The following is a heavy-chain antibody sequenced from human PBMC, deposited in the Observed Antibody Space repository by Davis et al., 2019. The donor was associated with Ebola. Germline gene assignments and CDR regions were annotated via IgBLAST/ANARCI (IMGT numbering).Heavy chain of an antibody. V-gene: IGHV1-3*04. J-gene: IGHJ4*02. CDR2: INTVNGNT. Sequence: ASVKVSCKASGYAFSSYDIQWVRQATGQGLEWMGWINTVNGNTEYSQKFQGRVTITRDTSASTAYMELSSLRSEDTAVYYCARDGYSNDWGDYWGQGTLVTVSS. D-gene: IGHD6-19*01. CDR3: ARDGYSNDWGDY. CDR1: GYAFSSYD.